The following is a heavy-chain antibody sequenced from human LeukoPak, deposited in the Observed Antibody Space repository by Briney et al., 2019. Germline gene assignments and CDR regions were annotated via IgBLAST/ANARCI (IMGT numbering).Heavy chain of an antibody. Sequence: VASVKVSCKASGYTFTGYYMHWVRQAPGQGLEWMGWINPNSGGTNYAQKLQGRVTMTRDTSISTAYMELSRLRSDDTAVYYCARDTDLHYYDSSGYPDAFDIWGQGTMVTVSS. CDR2: INPNSGGT. CDR1: GYTFTGYY. V-gene: IGHV1-2*02. J-gene: IGHJ3*02. D-gene: IGHD3-22*01. CDR3: ARDTDLHYYDSSGYPDAFDI.